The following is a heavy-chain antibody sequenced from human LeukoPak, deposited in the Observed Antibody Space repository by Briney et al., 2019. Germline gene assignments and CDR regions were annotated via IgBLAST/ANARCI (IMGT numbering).Heavy chain of an antibody. CDR1: GGSISSYY. V-gene: IGHV4-4*07. CDR2: IYTSGST. Sequence: PSETLSLTCTVSGGSISSYYWSWMRQPAGKGLEWIGRIYTSGSTNYNPSSKSRVTMSVDTSKNQFSLKLSSVTAADTAVYYCARERLRGIGAFDIWGQGTMVTVSS. D-gene: IGHD6-25*01. CDR3: ARERLRGIGAFDI. J-gene: IGHJ3*02.